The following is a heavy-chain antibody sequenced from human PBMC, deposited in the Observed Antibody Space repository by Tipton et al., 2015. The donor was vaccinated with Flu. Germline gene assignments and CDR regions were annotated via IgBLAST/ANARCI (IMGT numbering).Heavy chain of an antibody. CDR2: ISSSSSYI. CDR1: GFTFSSYS. D-gene: IGHD3-22*01. Sequence: SLRLSCAASGFTFSSYSMNWVRQAPGKGLEWVSSISSSSSYIYYADSVKGRFTISRDNAKNSLYLQMNSLRAEDTAVYYCARADDSSGHNDDYWGQGTLVTVSS. V-gene: IGHV3-21*01. J-gene: IGHJ4*02. CDR3: ARADDSSGHNDDY.